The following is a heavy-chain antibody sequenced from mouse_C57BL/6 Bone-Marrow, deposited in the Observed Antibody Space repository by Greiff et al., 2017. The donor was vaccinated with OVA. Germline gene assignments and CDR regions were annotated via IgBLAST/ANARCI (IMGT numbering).Heavy chain of an antibody. CDR2: IDPANGNT. J-gene: IGHJ2*01. Sequence: VQLQQSVAELVRPGASVKLSCTASGFNINNTYMHWVKQRPEQGLEWIGRIDPANGNTKYAPKFQGKATITADTSPNTAYLQLSSLTSEDTAIYYCARTCAFDDWGQGTTLTVSS. CDR3: ARTCAFDD. CDR1: GFNINNTY. V-gene: IGHV14-3*01.